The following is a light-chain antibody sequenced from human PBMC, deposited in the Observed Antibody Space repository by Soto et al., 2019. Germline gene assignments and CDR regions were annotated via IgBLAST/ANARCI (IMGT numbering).Light chain of an antibody. CDR1: SSDVGSHNL. CDR2: EVS. Sequence: QSALTQPASVSGSPGQSITISCTGTSSDVGSHNLVSWYQQHPGQAPKLMIYEVSKRPLGVSARFSASKSGNTSSLTISGLQAEDAADYYFCSYGGSSLVFGGGTKVTVL. J-gene: IGLJ2*01. V-gene: IGLV2-23*02. CDR3: CSYGGSSLV.